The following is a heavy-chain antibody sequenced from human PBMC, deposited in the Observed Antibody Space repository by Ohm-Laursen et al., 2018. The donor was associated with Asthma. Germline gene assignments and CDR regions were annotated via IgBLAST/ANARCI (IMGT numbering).Heavy chain of an antibody. CDR2: INPNSGGT. Sequence: SVKVSCKASGYTFTGYYMHWVRQAPGQGLEWMGWINPNSGGTNYAQKFQGRVTMTRDTSISTAYMELSRLRSDDTAVYYCARDLFGENWFDPWGQGTLVTVSS. D-gene: IGHD3-10*01. V-gene: IGHV1-2*02. J-gene: IGHJ5*02. CDR3: ARDLFGENWFDP. CDR1: GYTFTGYY.